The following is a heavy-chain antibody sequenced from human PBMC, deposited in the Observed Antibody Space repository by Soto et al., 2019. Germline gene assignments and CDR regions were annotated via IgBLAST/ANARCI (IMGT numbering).Heavy chain of an antibody. V-gene: IGHV4-30-4*01. CDR2: IYYSGST. D-gene: IGHD6-6*01. Sequence: SETLSLTSTVSGGSISSVDYYWSWIRQPPGKGLEWIGYIYYSGSTYYNPSLKSRVTISVDTSKNQFSLKLSSVTAADTAVYYCAVSIGARYFDYWGQGTLVTVSS. CDR3: AVSIGARYFDY. CDR1: GGSISSVDYY. J-gene: IGHJ4*02.